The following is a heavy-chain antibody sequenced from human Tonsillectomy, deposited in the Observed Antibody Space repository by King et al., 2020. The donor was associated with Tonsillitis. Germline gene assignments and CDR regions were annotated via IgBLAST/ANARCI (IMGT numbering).Heavy chain of an antibody. CDR3: ARDLTIFRVFDV. CDR1: GGSISSGDYY. CDR2: IYYRGTT. V-gene: IGHV4-30-4*01. J-gene: IGHJ3*01. Sequence: QLQESGPGLVKPSQTLSLTCTVSGGSISSGDYYWTWIRQPPGKGLEWIGYIYYRGTTYYNPSLKSRITISIDTYKNQFSLNLSSVTAADTAVYFCARDLTIFRVFDVWGQGTLVTVSS. D-gene: IGHD3-9*01.